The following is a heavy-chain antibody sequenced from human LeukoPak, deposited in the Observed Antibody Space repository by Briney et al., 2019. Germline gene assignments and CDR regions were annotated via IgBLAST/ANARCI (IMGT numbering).Heavy chain of an antibody. CDR1: AFTFSSYS. D-gene: IGHD6-6*01. CDR2: INSGTGYM. Sequence: PGGSLRLSCAASAFTFSSYSMSWVRQAPGRGLEWVSSINSGTGYMSYADSVKGRFTISRDNGKSSLFLQMNSLRAEDTAVYYCARKPAARPIDYWGQGTLVTVSS. J-gene: IGHJ4*02. V-gene: IGHV3-21*01. CDR3: ARKPAARPIDY.